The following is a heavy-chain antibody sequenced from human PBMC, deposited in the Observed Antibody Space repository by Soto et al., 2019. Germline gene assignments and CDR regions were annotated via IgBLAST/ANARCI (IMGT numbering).Heavy chain of an antibody. Sequence: QVQLQESGPGLVKPSQTLSLTCTVSGGSISSGGDYWSWIRQHPGKGLEWIGYISYSGSTYYNPSLKSRVTISVDTSKNQFSLRLSSVTAADTAVYYCARDYGDSSGYYRSNAFDIWGPGTMVTVSS. CDR1: GGSISSGGDY. V-gene: IGHV4-31*03. J-gene: IGHJ3*02. D-gene: IGHD3-22*01. CDR2: ISYSGST. CDR3: ARDYGDSSGYYRSNAFDI.